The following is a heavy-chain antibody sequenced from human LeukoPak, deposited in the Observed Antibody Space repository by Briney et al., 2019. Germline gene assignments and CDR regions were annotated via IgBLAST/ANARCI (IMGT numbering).Heavy chain of an antibody. CDR1: GGSFSGYY. D-gene: IGHD6-19*01. V-gene: IGHV3-23*01. J-gene: IGHJ4*02. CDR2: ICGSSGST. Sequence: ETLSLTCAVYGGSFSGYYWSWVRQAPGKGLEWVSAICGSSGSTYYADSVKGRYTISRDNSKNTLYLQMNSLRAEDTAVYYCAASKPGIAVAVPFDYWGQGTLVTVSS. CDR3: AASKPGIAVAVPFDY.